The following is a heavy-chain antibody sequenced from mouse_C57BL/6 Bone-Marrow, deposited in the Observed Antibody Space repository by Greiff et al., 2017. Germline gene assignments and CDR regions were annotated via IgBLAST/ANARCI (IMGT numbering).Heavy chain of an antibody. V-gene: IGHV1-82*01. D-gene: IGHD2-3*01. Sequence: VQGVESGPELVKPGASVKISCKASGYAFSSSWMNWVKQRPGKGLEWIGRIYPGDGDTNYNGKFKGKATLTADKSSSTAYMQLSSLTSEDAAVYFCADGPYAMDYWGQGTSVTVSS. CDR3: ADGPYAMDY. J-gene: IGHJ4*01. CDR1: GYAFSSSW. CDR2: IYPGDGDT.